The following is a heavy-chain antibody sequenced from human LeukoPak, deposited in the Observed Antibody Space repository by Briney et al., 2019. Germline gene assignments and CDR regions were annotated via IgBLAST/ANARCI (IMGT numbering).Heavy chain of an antibody. Sequence: GGSLRLSCAASGFTFSSNWMHWVRQAPGKGLVWVSRIKGDGSSTSYADSVKGRFTISRDNAKNTLFLQMNSLRAEDTAVYYCARTVAGFDYWGQGTLVTVSS. CDR3: ARTVAGFDY. V-gene: IGHV3-74*01. CDR1: GFTFSSNW. CDR2: IKGDGSST. J-gene: IGHJ4*02. D-gene: IGHD6-19*01.